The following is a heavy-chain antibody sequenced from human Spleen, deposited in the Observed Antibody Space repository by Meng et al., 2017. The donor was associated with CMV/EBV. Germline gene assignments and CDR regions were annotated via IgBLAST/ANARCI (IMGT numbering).Heavy chain of an antibody. CDR1: GYTFTSYG. J-gene: IGHJ6*02. CDR3: ARDNLGGDYYYYGMDV. Sequence: ASVKVSCKASGYTFTSYGISWVRQAPGQGLEWMGWISAYNGNTNYAQKLQGRVTMTTDTSTSTAYMELRSLRSDDTAVYYCARDNLGGDYYYYGMDVWGQGTTVTVPS. V-gene: IGHV1-18*01. CDR2: ISAYNGNT.